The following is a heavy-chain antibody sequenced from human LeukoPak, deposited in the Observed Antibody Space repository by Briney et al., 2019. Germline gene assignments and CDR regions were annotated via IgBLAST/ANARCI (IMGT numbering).Heavy chain of an antibody. V-gene: IGHV3-7*01. Sequence: GGSLRLSCAASRFTLSTYWMSWVRQAPGKGLEWVAHIKQDGSQEYYVDSVKGRFTISRDSAKNSLYLQMNSLRAEDTAVYYCAKEGDYGDYQIPYWGQGTLVTVSS. CDR2: IKQDGSQE. J-gene: IGHJ4*02. D-gene: IGHD4-17*01. CDR3: AKEGDYGDYQIPY. CDR1: RFTLSTYW.